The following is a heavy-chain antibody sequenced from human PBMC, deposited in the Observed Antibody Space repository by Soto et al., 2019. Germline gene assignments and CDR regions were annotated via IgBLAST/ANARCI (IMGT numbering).Heavy chain of an antibody. D-gene: IGHD3-22*01. J-gene: IGHJ4*02. V-gene: IGHV3-23*01. CDR2: ISGSGGST. CDR3: AKDRDHDSSPHFDY. Sequence: PGGSLRLSCAASGFTFSSYAMSWVRQAPGKGLEWVSAISGSGGSTYYADSVKGRFTISRDNSKNTLYLQMNSLRAENTAVYYCAKDRDHDSSPHFDYWGQGTRVTAPQ. CDR1: GFTFSSYA.